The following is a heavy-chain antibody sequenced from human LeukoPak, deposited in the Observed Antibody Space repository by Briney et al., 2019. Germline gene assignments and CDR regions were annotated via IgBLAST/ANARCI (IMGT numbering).Heavy chain of an antibody. Sequence: PSETLSLTCAVYGGPFGGYYWSWIRQPPGKGLEWIGEINHSGSTNYNPSLKSRVTISVDTSKNQFSLKLSSVTAADTAVYYCARSYDYVWGSYRYPFDYWGQGTLVTVSS. D-gene: IGHD3-16*02. CDR2: INHSGST. CDR1: GGPFGGYY. CDR3: ARSYDYVWGSYRYPFDY. V-gene: IGHV4-34*01. J-gene: IGHJ4*02.